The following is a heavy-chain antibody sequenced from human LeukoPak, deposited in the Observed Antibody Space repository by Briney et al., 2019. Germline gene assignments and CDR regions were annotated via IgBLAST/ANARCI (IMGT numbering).Heavy chain of an antibody. Sequence: ASVKVSCKASGYTFTSYGISWVRQAAGQGVEWMGWISAYNGNTNYAQKLQGRVTMTTDTSTSTAYMELRSLRSDDTAVYYCAREERIDYYYYIDVWGKGTTVTVSS. CDR1: GYTFTSYG. D-gene: IGHD1-1*01. CDR2: ISAYNGNT. J-gene: IGHJ6*03. CDR3: AREERIDYYYYIDV. V-gene: IGHV1-18*01.